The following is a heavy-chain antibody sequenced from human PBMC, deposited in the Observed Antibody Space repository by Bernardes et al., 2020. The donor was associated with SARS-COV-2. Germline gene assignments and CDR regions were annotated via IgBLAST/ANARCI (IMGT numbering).Heavy chain of an antibody. Sequence: GGSLRLSCVTSGFTVSSNYMNWVRQAPGKGLEWVSVIYSGGTTYYADFVKGRFTISRDNSKNTLYLQMNSLRAEDTAVYYCAKRRVEWELLHYFDYWGQGTLVTVSS. CDR1: GFTVSSNY. J-gene: IGHJ4*02. D-gene: IGHD1-26*01. CDR3: AKRRVEWELLHYFDY. V-gene: IGHV3-53*01. CDR2: IYSGGTT.